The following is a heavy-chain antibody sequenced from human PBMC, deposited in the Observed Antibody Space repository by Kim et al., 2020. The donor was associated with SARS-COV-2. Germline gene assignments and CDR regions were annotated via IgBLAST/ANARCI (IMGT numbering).Heavy chain of an antibody. V-gene: IGHV1-3*01. CDR1: GYTFTSYA. J-gene: IGHJ6*02. CDR3: AREGNRAARPTNDYYYGMDV. D-gene: IGHD6-6*01. CDR2: INAGNGNT. Sequence: ASVKVSCKASGYTFTSYAIHWVRQAPGQRLEWMGWINAGNGNTKYSQKFQGRVTITRDTSASTAYMELSSLRSEDTAVYYCAREGNRAARPTNDYYYGMDVWGQGTTVTVSS.